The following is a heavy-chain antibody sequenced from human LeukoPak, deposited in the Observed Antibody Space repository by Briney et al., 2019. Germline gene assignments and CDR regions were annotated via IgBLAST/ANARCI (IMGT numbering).Heavy chain of an antibody. J-gene: IGHJ4*02. Sequence: GGSLRLSCAASGFTFSTYAMNWVRQAPGKGLEWVSAISGSATGSVTTYYTDSVKGRFTISRDNSKDTLYLQMTSLRAEDTAMYHCARDHRLDNSAYSFDYWGQGTLVIVSS. CDR3: ARDHRLDNSAYSFDY. CDR1: GFTFSTYA. D-gene: IGHD3-22*01. CDR2: ISGSATGSVTT. V-gene: IGHV3-23*01.